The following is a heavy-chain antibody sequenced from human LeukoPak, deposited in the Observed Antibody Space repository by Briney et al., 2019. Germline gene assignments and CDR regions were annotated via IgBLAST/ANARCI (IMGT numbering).Heavy chain of an antibody. CDR1: GFAFSDYS. CDR3: AGDDSFYSASGIYQNYFDH. Sequence: PGGSLRLSCAASGFAFSDYSMNWVRQAPGKGLEWVANIRGSGSGMGSGNYYAGSVKGRFTISRDNAKNSLYLQMHSLSGEDTAVYYWAGDDSFYSASGIYQNYFDHWGQGILVTVSP. J-gene: IGHJ4*02. D-gene: IGHD3-10*01. V-gene: IGHV3-21*05. CDR2: IRGSGSGMGSGN.